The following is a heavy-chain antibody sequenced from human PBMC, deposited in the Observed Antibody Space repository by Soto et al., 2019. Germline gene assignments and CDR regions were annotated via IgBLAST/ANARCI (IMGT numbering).Heavy chain of an antibody. D-gene: IGHD5-18*01. CDR3: ARFLDTAMVTAEIDY. CDR1: GYTFTSYG. CDR2: ISAYNGNA. J-gene: IGHJ4*02. Sequence: GASVKVSCKASGYTFTSYGISWVRQAPGQGLEWMGWISAYNGNANYAQKLQGRVTMTTDTSTSTAYMELRSLRSDDTAVYYCARFLDTAMVTAEIDYWGQGPLVTVSS. V-gene: IGHV1-18*01.